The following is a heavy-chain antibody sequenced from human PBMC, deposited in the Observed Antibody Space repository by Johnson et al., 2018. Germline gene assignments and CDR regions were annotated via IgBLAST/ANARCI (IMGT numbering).Heavy chain of an antibody. J-gene: IGHJ6*03. V-gene: IGHV3-66*02. CDR1: GFTVSSNY. CDR3: ARVQPDLRYYYHYMDA. D-gene: IGHD4-17*01. Sequence: VRLVESGGGLVQPRGSLRLCCAASGFTVSSNYMSWVRQAPGKGLEFVSVIYSGGSTYYADSVKGRFTISRDNSKNTLYLQMNRLTTDDTAVYFCARVQPDLRYYYHYMDAWGKGTTVTVSS. CDR2: IYSGGST.